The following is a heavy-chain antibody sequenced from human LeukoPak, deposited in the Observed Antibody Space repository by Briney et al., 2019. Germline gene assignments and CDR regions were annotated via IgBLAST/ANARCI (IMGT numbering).Heavy chain of an antibody. V-gene: IGHV4-59*08. CDR2: ISNSGST. Sequence: KPSETLSLTCTVSGGSISSNYWSWIRQPPGKGLEWIGYISNSGSTNYNPSLKSRVTISVDTSKNQFSLNLNSMTAADTAVYFCASHYWSDPFDYWGQGTLVTVSS. CDR1: GGSISSNY. CDR3: ASHYWSDPFDY. D-gene: IGHD1-1*01. J-gene: IGHJ4*02.